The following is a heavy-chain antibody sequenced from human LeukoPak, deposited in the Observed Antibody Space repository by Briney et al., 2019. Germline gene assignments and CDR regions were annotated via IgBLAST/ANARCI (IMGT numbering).Heavy chain of an antibody. V-gene: IGHV3-49*05. CDR3: TRSGGYSGYGPFDY. CDR2: IRSKAYGGTT. Sequence: KSGGSLRLSCTASGFTFGDYAMSWFRQAPGKGLEWVGFIRSKAYGGTTEYAASVKGRFTISRDDSKSIAYLQMNSLKTEDTAVYYCTRSGGYSGYGPFDYWGQGTLVTVSS. J-gene: IGHJ4*02. CDR1: GFTFGDYA. D-gene: IGHD5-12*01.